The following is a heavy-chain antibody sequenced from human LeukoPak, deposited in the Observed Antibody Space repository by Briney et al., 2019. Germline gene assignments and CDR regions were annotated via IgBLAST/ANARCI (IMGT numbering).Heavy chain of an antibody. Sequence: SVKVSCTASGGTFSSYAISWVRQAPGQGLEWMGGIIPIFGTANYAQKFQGRVTITADESTSTAYMELSSLRSEDTAVYYCASDCSSTSCRGFQHWGQGTPVTVSS. D-gene: IGHD2-2*01. CDR2: IIPIFGTA. CDR3: ASDCSSTSCRGFQH. V-gene: IGHV1-69*13. J-gene: IGHJ1*01. CDR1: GGTFSSYA.